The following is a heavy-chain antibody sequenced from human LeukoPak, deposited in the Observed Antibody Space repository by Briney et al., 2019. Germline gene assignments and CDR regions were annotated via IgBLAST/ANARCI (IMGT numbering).Heavy chain of an antibody. CDR3: ANGSGSYFPAFDI. D-gene: IGHD1-26*01. J-gene: IGHJ3*02. Sequence: PSETLSLTCTVSGGSISSYYWSWIRQPPGKGLEWIGYIYYSGSTNYNPCLKSRVTISVDTSKNQFSLKLSSVTAADTAVYYCANGSGSYFPAFDIWGQGTMVTVSS. CDR2: IYYSGST. V-gene: IGHV4-59*01. CDR1: GGSISSYY.